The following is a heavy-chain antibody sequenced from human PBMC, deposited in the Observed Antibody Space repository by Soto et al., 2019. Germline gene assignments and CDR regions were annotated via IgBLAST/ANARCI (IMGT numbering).Heavy chain of an antibody. CDR2: ISSSSSYI. CDR1: GFTFSSYS. D-gene: IGHD2-2*01. CDR3: ARDIVSSVSYAAYYYYYGMDV. V-gene: IGHV3-21*01. Sequence: GGSLRLSCAASGFTFSSYSMNWVRQAPGKGLEWVSSISSSSSYIYYADSVKGRFTISRVNAKNSLYLQMNSLRAEDTAVYYCARDIVSSVSYAAYYYYYGMDVWGQGTTVTVSS. J-gene: IGHJ6*02.